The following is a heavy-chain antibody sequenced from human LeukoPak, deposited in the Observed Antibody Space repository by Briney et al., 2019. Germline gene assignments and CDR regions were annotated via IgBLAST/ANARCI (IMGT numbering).Heavy chain of an antibody. D-gene: IGHD6-13*01. CDR3: AREGRQQLVGYYFDY. Sequence: GGSLRLSCAASEFSVGSNYMTWVRQAPGKGLEWVSLIYSGGSTYYADSVKGRFTISRDNAKNSLYLQMNSLRAEDTAVYYCAREGRQQLVGYYFDYWGQGTLVTVSS. CDR2: IYSGGST. J-gene: IGHJ4*02. V-gene: IGHV3-66*01. CDR1: EFSVGSNY.